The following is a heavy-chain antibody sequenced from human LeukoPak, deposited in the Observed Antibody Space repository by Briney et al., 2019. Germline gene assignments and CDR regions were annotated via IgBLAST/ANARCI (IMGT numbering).Heavy chain of an antibody. V-gene: IGHV1-18*04. Sequence: ASVKVSCKASGYTFTGFYMHWVRQAPGQGLEWMGWISAYNGNTNYAQKLQGRVTMTTDTSTSTAYMELRSLRSDDTAVYYCARGVAAAWWFDPWGQGTLVTVSS. CDR3: ARGVAAAWWFDP. J-gene: IGHJ5*02. CDR2: ISAYNGNT. D-gene: IGHD6-13*01. CDR1: GYTFTGFY.